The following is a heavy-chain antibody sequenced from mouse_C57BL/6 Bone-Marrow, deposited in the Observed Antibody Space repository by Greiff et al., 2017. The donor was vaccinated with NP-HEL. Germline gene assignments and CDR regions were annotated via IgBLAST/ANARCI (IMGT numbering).Heavy chain of an antibody. J-gene: IGHJ4*01. V-gene: IGHV1-69*01. CDR3: ARERGGSYEGDYAMDY. D-gene: IGHD2-14*01. CDR1: GYTFTSYW. CDR2: IDPSDSYT. Sequence: QVQLQQSGAELVMPGASVKLSCKASGYTFTSYWMHWVKQRPGQGLEWIGEIDPSDSYTNYNQKFKGKSTLTVDKSSSTAYMQLSSLTSEDSAVYYCARERGGSYEGDYAMDYWGQGTSVTVSS.